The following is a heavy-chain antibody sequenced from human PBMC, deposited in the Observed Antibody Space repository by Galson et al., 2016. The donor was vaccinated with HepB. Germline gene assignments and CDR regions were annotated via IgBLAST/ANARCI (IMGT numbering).Heavy chain of an antibody. D-gene: IGHD6-19*01. CDR2: ISGSGGST. V-gene: IGHV3-23*01. Sequence: SLRLSCAASGFTFSSYAMSWVRQAPGKGLEWVSAISGSGGSTYYAGSVKGRFTISRDNSENTLYLQMNRLRAEDTAVYYCAKGAEQWLVPGYFDYWGQGTPVTVSS. J-gene: IGHJ4*02. CDR1: GFTFSSYA. CDR3: AKGAEQWLVPGYFDY.